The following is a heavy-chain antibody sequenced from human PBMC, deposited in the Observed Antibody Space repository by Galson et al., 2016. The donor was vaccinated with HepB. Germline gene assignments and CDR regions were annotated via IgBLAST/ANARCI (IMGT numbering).Heavy chain of an antibody. CDR2: IYHSGST. D-gene: IGHD6-13*01. CDR3: AREGQQLVLSYFDY. Sequence: SETLSLTCAVSDYSISSSYYWGWIRQPPGKGLEWIGSIYHSGSTYYNPSLKSRVTISVDTSKNQFSLKLSSVTAADTAVYYCAREGQQLVLSYFDYGGQGTLVPVAS. J-gene: IGHJ4*02. V-gene: IGHV4-38-2*02. CDR1: DYSISSSYY.